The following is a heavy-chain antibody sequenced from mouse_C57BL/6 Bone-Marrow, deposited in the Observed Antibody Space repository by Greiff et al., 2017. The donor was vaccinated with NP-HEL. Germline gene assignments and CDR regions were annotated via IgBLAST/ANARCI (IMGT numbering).Heavy chain of an antibody. D-gene: IGHD2-4*01. Sequence: QVQLQQPGAELVMPGASVKLSCKASGYTFTSYWMHWVKQRPGQGLEWIGEIDPSDSYTNYNQKFKGKSTLTVDKSSSTAYMQLSSLTSEDSAVYYCAIERLRAWFAYWGQGTLVTVSA. CDR3: AIERLRAWFAY. CDR2: IDPSDSYT. CDR1: GYTFTSYW. V-gene: IGHV1-69*01. J-gene: IGHJ3*01.